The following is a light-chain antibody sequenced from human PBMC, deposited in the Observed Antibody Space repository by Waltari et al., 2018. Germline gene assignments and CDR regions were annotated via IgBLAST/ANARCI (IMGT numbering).Light chain of an antibody. J-gene: IGKJ2*01. V-gene: IGKV4-1*01. Sequence: DIVMTQSPDSLAVSLGEGATINCKSSQSVLYSSNNKNYLAWYQQKPGQPPKLLMYWASTRESGVPDRFSGSGSGTDFTLTISSLQAEDVAVYYCQQYYSTPYTFGQGTKLEIK. CDR1: QSVLYSSNNKNY. CDR3: QQYYSTPYT. CDR2: WAS.